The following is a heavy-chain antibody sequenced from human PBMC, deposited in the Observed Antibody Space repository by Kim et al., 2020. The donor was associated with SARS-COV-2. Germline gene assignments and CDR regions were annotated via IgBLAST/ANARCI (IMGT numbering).Heavy chain of an antibody. CDR2: IYYSGST. CDR3: ARHIFPKYYYDSSGLYYFDY. V-gene: IGHV4-39*01. Sequence: SETLSLTCTVSGGSISSSSYYWGWIRQPPGKGLEWIGSIYYSGSTYYNPSLKSRVTISVDTSKNQFSLKLSSVTAADTAVYYCARHIFPKYYYDSSGLYYFDYWGQGTLVTVSS. D-gene: IGHD3-22*01. J-gene: IGHJ4*02. CDR1: GGSISSSSYY.